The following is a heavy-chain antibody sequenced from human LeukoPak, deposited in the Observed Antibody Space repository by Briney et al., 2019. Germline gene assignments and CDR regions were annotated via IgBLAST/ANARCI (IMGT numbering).Heavy chain of an antibody. CDR3: ASTMVRGVVDYYYYYYMDV. CDR1: GFTFSSYE. D-gene: IGHD3-10*01. J-gene: IGHJ6*03. V-gene: IGHV3-48*03. Sequence: GGSLRLSCAASGFTFSSYEMNWVRQAPGKGLEWVSYISSSGSTIYYADSVKGRFTISRDNAKNSLYLQMNSLRAEDTAVYYCASTMVRGVVDYYYYYYMDVWGKGTTVTVSS. CDR2: ISSSGSTI.